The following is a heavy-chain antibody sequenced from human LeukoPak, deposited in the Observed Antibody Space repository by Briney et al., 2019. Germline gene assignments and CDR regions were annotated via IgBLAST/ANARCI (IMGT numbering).Heavy chain of an antibody. Sequence: ASVKVSCKASGYTFTGYYMHWVRQAPGQGLEWMGWINPNSGGTNYAQKLQGRVTMTTDTSTSTAYMELRSLRSDDTAVYYCARITPGYGGSCYFRYYYYYMDVWGKGTTVTISS. CDR3: ARITPGYGGSCYFRYYYYYMDV. CDR2: INPNSGGT. CDR1: GYTFTGYY. J-gene: IGHJ6*03. V-gene: IGHV1-2*02. D-gene: IGHD2-15*01.